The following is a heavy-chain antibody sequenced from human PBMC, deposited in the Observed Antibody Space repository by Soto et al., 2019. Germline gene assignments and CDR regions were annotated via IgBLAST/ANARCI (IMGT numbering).Heavy chain of an antibody. V-gene: IGHV1-58*02. CDR1: GFTFTSSA. J-gene: IGHJ4*02. D-gene: IGHD1-1*01. Sequence: QMQLVQSGPEVKKPGTSVKVSCKASGFTFTSSAMQWVRQARGQRLEWIGWIVVGSGNTNYAQKVQERVXXTXDXSTSTAYMELSSLRSEDTAVYYCAALVQLERPGEDYWGQGTLVTVSS. CDR2: IVVGSGNT. CDR3: AALVQLERPGEDY.